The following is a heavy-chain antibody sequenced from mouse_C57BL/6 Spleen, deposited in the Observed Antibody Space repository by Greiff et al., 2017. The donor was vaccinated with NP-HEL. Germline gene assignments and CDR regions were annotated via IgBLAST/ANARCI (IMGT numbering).Heavy chain of an antibody. CDR1: GYTFTNYW. V-gene: IGHV1-63*01. D-gene: IGHD1-1*01. Sequence: QVQLQQSGAELVRPGTSVKMSCKASGYTFTNYWIGWAKQRPGHGLEWIGDIYPGGGYTNYNEKFKGKATLTADKSSSTAYMQFSSLTSEDSAIYYCARSYYGSSYRDWYFDVWGTGTTVTVSS. J-gene: IGHJ1*03. CDR2: IYPGGGYT. CDR3: ARSYYGSSYRDWYFDV.